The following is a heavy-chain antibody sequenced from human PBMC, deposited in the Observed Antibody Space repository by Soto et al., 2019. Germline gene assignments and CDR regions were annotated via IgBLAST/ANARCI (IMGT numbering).Heavy chain of an antibody. D-gene: IGHD2-15*01. Sequence: SETLSLTCTVSGGSISSSSYYWGWIRQPPGKGLEWIGSIYYSGSTYYNPSLKSLVTISVDTSKNQFSLKLSSVTAADTAVYYCARGYCSGGSCYSGYYYYYYMDVWGKGTTVTVSS. V-gene: IGHV4-39*01. CDR3: ARGYCSGGSCYSGYYYYYYMDV. CDR2: IYYSGST. J-gene: IGHJ6*03. CDR1: GGSISSSSYY.